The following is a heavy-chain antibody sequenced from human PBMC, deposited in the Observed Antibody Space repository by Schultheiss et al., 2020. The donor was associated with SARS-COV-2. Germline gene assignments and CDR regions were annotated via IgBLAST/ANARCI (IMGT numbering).Heavy chain of an antibody. Sequence: ASVKVSCKSSDQTVTNYDITWVRQAPGQGLEWMGWISAYNGNANYAQKLQGRVTMTTDTSTSTAYMELSSLRSDDTAVYYCARDLDGATVAFDIWGQGTMVTIS. CDR1: DQTVTNYD. D-gene: IGHD1-26*01. CDR2: ISAYNGNA. CDR3: ARDLDGATVAFDI. V-gene: IGHV1-18*01. J-gene: IGHJ3*02.